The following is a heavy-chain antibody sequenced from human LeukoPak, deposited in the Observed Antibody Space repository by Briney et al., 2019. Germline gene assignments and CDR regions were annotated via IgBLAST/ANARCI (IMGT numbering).Heavy chain of an antibody. CDR2: IRNKANTYAT. CDR1: GFTFSGSA. CDR3: TRHMDCSGGSCYSPSHLDY. D-gene: IGHD2-15*01. J-gene: IGHJ4*02. V-gene: IGHV3-73*01. Sequence: GGSLRLSCAASGFTFSGSAMHWVRQASGKGLEWLGRIRNKANTYATAYAASVKGRFTISRDDSKNTAYLQMNSLKTEDTAVYYCTRHMDCSGGSCYSPSHLDYWGQGTPVTVSS.